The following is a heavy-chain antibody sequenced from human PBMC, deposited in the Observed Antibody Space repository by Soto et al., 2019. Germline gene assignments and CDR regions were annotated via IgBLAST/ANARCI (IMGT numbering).Heavy chain of an antibody. CDR1: GFTFSSYA. CDR3: ASTVGGGYCSSTSCSAFDY. Sequence: PGGSLRLSCAASGFTFSSYAMSWVRQAPGKGLEWVSAISGSGGSTYYADSVKGRFTISRDNSKNTLYLQMNSLRAEDTAVYYCASTVGGGYCSSTSCSAFDYWGQGTLVTVSS. V-gene: IGHV3-23*01. D-gene: IGHD2-2*01. J-gene: IGHJ4*02. CDR2: ISGSGGST.